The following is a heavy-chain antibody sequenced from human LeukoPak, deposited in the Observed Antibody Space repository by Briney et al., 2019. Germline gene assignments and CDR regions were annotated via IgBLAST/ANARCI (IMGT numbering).Heavy chain of an antibody. J-gene: IGHJ3*02. Sequence: GGSLRLSCAASGFTFDDYAMHWVRQAPGKGLEWVSGISWNSGNIGYADSVKGRFTISRDNAKNSLYLQMNSLRAEDTALYYCAKDVIRYFDGDAFDIWGQGTMVTVSS. CDR1: GFTFDDYA. CDR3: AKDVIRYFDGDAFDI. D-gene: IGHD3-9*01. V-gene: IGHV3-9*01. CDR2: ISWNSGNI.